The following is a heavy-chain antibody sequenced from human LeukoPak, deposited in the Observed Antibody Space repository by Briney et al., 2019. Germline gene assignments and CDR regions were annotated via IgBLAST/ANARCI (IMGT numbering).Heavy chain of an antibody. CDR2: IQYDGSNK. J-gene: IGHJ5*02. V-gene: IGHV3-30*02. Sequence: GGSLRLSCAASGFTFSSYGMHWVRQAPGKGLEWVAFIQYDGSNKYYADSVKSRFTISRDNSKNTLYLQLNSLRPEDTAVYYCADAYGPWGQGTLVTVSS. D-gene: IGHD4-17*01. CDR1: GFTFSSYG. CDR3: ADAYGP.